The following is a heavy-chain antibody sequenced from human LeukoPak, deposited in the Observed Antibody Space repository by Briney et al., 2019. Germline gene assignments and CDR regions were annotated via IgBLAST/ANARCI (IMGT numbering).Heavy chain of an antibody. Sequence: PGASLRLSCAASGFTFSSYAMSWVRQAPEKGLEWVSAISGSGGSTYYADSVKGRFTISRDNSKNTLYLQMNSLRAEDTAVYYCAKPHYYDSSGYYYVDYFDYWGQGTLVTVSS. CDR2: ISGSGGST. D-gene: IGHD3-22*01. CDR1: GFTFSSYA. V-gene: IGHV3-23*01. J-gene: IGHJ4*02. CDR3: AKPHYYDSSGYYYVDYFDY.